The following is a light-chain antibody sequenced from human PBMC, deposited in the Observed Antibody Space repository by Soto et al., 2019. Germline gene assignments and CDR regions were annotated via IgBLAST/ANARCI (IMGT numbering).Light chain of an antibody. CDR2: DDS. Sequence: SYELTQPPSVSVAPGQTARSTCGGNNIGSKSVHWYQQKPGQAPVLVVYDDSDRPSGIPERFSGSNSGNTATLTISRVEAGDEADYYCQVWDSSSDPSYVFGTGTKVTVL. CDR3: QVWDSSSDPSYV. V-gene: IGLV3-21*02. J-gene: IGLJ1*01. CDR1: NIGSKS.